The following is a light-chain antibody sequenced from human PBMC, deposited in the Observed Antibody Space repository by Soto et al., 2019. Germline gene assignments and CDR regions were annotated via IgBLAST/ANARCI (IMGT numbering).Light chain of an antibody. CDR3: QQYILYPWT. CDR1: QIIDNN. Sequence: DIQMTQSPSTLSASVGDRVTITCRASQIIDNNLAWYQQKPGKAPKLLIYKTSSLQSGVPSRFSGSGSGTDFTLTFSSLQPDDFATYYCQQYILYPWTFGQGTKVEIK. CDR2: KTS. J-gene: IGKJ1*01. V-gene: IGKV1-5*03.